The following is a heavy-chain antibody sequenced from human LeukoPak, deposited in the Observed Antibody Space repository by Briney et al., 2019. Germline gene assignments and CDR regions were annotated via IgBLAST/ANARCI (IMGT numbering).Heavy chain of an antibody. CDR2: IYTSGST. CDR1: GGSIRSYY. D-gene: IGHD5-24*01. J-gene: IGHJ6*02. V-gene: IGHV4-4*07. CDR3: ARDRATNYYYGMDA. Sequence: SETLSLTCTVSGGSIRSYYWIWIRQPAGKGLEWIGRIYTSGSTNYNPSLKSRVTMSVDTSKNQFSLKLSSVTAADTAVYYCARDRATNYYYGMDAWGQGTTVTVTS.